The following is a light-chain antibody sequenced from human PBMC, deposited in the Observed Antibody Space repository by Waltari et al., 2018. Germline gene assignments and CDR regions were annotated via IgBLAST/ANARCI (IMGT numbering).Light chain of an antibody. CDR3: QQINSFPIT. V-gene: IGKV1-12*01. CDR2: GAS. Sequence: DIQMTQSPSSVSASVGDRVPITCRGSQGIHNNIAWYQQNTGKAPSLLIYGASSLQTGVPSRVRDSGSGTEFTLTISSLQPEDFATYYCQQINSFPITFGQGTRLEIK. CDR1: QGIHNN. J-gene: IGKJ5*01.